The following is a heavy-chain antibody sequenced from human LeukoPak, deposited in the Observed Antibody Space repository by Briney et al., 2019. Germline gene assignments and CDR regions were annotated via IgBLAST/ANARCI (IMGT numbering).Heavy chain of an antibody. CDR3: ARVLGGYYYDSSGSDAFDI. CDR2: ISSSSSYI. D-gene: IGHD3-22*01. J-gene: IGHJ3*02. CDR1: GFTFSSYS. V-gene: IGHV3-21*01. Sequence: PGGSLRLSCAASGFTFSSYSMIWVRQAPGEGLEWVPSISSSSSYIYYADSVKGRFTISKDNAKNSLYLQMNSLRAEDTAVYYCARVLGGYYYDSSGSDAFDIWGQGTMVTVSS.